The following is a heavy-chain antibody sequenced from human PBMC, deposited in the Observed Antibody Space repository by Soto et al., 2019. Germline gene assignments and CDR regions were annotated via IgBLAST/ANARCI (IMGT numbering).Heavy chain of an antibody. D-gene: IGHD1-26*01. Sequence: QVQLQESGPGLVKPSGTLSLTCAVSGGSISSSNWWSWVRQPPGKGLEWIGEIYHSGSTNYNPSLKSRVTISVDRSKNQFSLKLSSVTAADTAVYYCARDSRGYSGSCWGDYYYYGMDVWGQGTTVIVSS. V-gene: IGHV4-4*02. J-gene: IGHJ6*02. CDR3: ARDSRGYSGSCWGDYYYYGMDV. CDR2: IYHSGST. CDR1: GGSISSSNW.